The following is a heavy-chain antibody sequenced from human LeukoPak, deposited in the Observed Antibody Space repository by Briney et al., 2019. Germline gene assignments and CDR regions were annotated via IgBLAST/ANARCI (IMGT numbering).Heavy chain of an antibody. J-gene: IGHJ4*02. CDR2: INSEGSST. V-gene: IGHV3-74*01. CDR1: GFTFSAFW. D-gene: IGHD1-26*01. Sequence: GGSLRLSCAASGFTFSAFWMHWVRQAPGKGLVWVSRINSEGSSTSYADSVKGRFTISRDNAKNTLYLQMNSLRAEDTAVYYCASIVGATSGYWGQGTLVTVSS. CDR3: ASIVGATSGY.